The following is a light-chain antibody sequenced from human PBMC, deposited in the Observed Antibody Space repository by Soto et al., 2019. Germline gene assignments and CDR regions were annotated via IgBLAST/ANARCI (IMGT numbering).Light chain of an antibody. CDR1: QSVRSN. Sequence: EIVMTQSPATMSVSPGERATLSCRASQSVRSNLAWYQQKPGQAPRLLIYGASTRATGIPARFSGSGSGTDFTLTISRLEPEDFAVYYCQQYDNSPGYTFGQGTKLEIK. J-gene: IGKJ2*01. V-gene: IGKV3-15*01. CDR2: GAS. CDR3: QQYDNSPGYT.